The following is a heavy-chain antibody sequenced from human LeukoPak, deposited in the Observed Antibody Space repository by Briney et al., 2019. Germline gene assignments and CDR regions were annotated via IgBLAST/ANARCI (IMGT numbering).Heavy chain of an antibody. CDR2: ISWNSGSI. D-gene: IGHD3-22*01. Sequence: GGSLRLSCAASGYTFDVYATHCVPEAPARGLEWASGISWNSGSIGYGDSVKGRFTISRDNAKNSLYLQMNSLRAEDTGLYYCAKAPDGSGYLYYFDYWGQGTLVTVSS. V-gene: IGHV3-9*01. J-gene: IGHJ4*02. CDR1: GYTFDVYA. CDR3: AKAPDGSGYLYYFDY.